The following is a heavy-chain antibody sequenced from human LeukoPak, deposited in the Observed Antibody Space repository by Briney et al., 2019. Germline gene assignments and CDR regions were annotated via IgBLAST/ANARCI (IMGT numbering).Heavy chain of an antibody. CDR1: GGSISSYY. Sequence: PSETLSLTCTVSGGSISSYYWSWIRQPPGKGLEWIGYIYYSGSTNYNPSLKSRVTISVDTSKNQFSLKLSSVTAADTAVYYCARVPFGVIRSGAFDIWGQGTMVIVSS. CDR2: IYYSGST. J-gene: IGHJ3*02. CDR3: ARVPFGVIRSGAFDI. D-gene: IGHD3-3*01. V-gene: IGHV4-59*01.